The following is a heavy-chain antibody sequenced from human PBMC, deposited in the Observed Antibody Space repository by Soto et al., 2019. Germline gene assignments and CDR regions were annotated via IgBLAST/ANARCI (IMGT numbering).Heavy chain of an antibody. D-gene: IGHD2-8*01. CDR2: VYSSGAT. J-gene: IGHJ5*02. CDR1: GGSISTYY. CDR3: ASQGYCANGVCFGWFDP. Sequence: SDTLSLTCTVSGGSISTYYWSWIRQPPGKGLEWIGFVYSSGATSYNPPLNSRVSMSIDTTKNQFSLKLSSVTAADTAVYYCASQGYCANGVCFGWFDPWGQGRLVTVSS. V-gene: IGHV4-59*01.